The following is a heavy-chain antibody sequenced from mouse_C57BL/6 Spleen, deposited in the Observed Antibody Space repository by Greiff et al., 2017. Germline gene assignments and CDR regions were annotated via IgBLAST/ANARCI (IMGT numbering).Heavy chain of an antibody. J-gene: IGHJ1*03. V-gene: IGHV14-2*01. Sequence: EVQLQESGAELVKPGASVKLSCTASGFNIKDYYMHWVKQRPEQGLEWIGRIDPEDGETKYAPKFQGKATITADTSSNTAYLQINSLTSEDPAVYYCARDYGSSYWYFEGWGTGTTVTVSS. CDR1: GFNIKDYY. CDR2: IDPEDGET. D-gene: IGHD1-1*01. CDR3: ARDYGSSYWYFEG.